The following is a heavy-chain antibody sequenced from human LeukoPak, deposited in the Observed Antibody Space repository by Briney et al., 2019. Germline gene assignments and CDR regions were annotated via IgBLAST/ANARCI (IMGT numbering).Heavy chain of an antibody. CDR2: IYHSGST. D-gene: IGHD3-3*01. J-gene: IGHJ5*02. CDR1: GYSISSGYY. CDR3: AREGDFWSGYHDNWFDP. Sequence: PSETLSLTCSVSGYSISSGYYWGWIRQPPGKGLEWIGSIYHSGSTYYNPSLKSRVTISVDTSKNQFSLKLSSVTAADTAVYYCAREGDFWSGYHDNWFDPWGQGTLVTVSS. V-gene: IGHV4-38-2*02.